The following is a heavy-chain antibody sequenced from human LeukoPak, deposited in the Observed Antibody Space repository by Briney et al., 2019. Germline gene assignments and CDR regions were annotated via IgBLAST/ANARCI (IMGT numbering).Heavy chain of an antibody. CDR2: IYHSGST. V-gene: IGHV4-30-2*01. Sequence: PSQTLSLTCTVSGGSISSGGYHWSWIRQPPGKGLEWIGYIYHSGSTYYNPSLKSRVTISVDRSKNQFSLKLSSVTAADTAVYYCASHFSLGVAFDIWGQGTMVTVSS. CDR1: GGSISSGGYH. J-gene: IGHJ3*02. D-gene: IGHD2-8*01. CDR3: ASHFSLGVAFDI.